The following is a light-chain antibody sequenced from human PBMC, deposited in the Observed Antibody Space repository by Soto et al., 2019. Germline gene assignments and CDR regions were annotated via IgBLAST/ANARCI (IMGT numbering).Light chain of an antibody. CDR3: QQRSNWIT. V-gene: IGKV3-11*01. CDR1: QTVTSN. Sequence: EIVLTQSPGTLSLSPGERATLSCRASQTVTSNLAWYQQKPGQAPRLLISDASTRATGIPARFSGSGSGTDFTLTISSLEPEDFAVYYCQQRSNWITFGQGTRLEIK. CDR2: DAS. J-gene: IGKJ5*01.